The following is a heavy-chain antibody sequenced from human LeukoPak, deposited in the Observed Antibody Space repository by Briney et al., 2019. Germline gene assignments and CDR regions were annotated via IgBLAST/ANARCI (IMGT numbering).Heavy chain of an antibody. Sequence: PSETLSLTCTVSGGSISSSSYYWGWIRQPPGKGLEWIGSIYYSGSTYYNPSLKSRVTISVDTSKNQFSLKLSSVTAADTAVYYCARHVPVVVRGWFDPWGQGTLVTVSS. J-gene: IGHJ5*02. D-gene: IGHD2-2*01. CDR2: IYYSGST. CDR1: GGSISSSSYY. V-gene: IGHV4-39*01. CDR3: ARHVPVVVRGWFDP.